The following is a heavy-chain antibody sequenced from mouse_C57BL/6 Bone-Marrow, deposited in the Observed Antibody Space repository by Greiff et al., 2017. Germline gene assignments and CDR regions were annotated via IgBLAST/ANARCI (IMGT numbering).Heavy chain of an antibody. Sequence: VQLQQSGAELVRPGASVKLSCTASGFNIQDDYMHWVKQRPEQGLEWIGWIDPENGDTEYASKFQGKATITADTSSNTAYLQLSSLTSEDTAVYYCTTLDYSGSEAWFAYWGQGTLVTVSA. J-gene: IGHJ3*01. CDR2: IDPENGDT. D-gene: IGHD1-1*01. CDR3: TTLDYSGSEAWFAY. CDR1: GFNIQDDY. V-gene: IGHV14-4*01.